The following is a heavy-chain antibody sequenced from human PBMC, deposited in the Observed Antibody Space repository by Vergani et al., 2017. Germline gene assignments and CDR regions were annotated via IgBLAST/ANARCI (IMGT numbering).Heavy chain of an antibody. Sequence: QVQLQQWGGGLLKPSETLSLTCVVNGGSFTSYHWTWIRQSPGEGLEWVGDIDHTGRPDDNPSLKSRLTMSVDKSRNQFSLTLNSVTATETAIYFCARVNTETKGHLYYYYYMDVWGQGTAVTVS. J-gene: IGHJ6*03. D-gene: IGHD4-11*01. CDR1: GGSFTSYH. V-gene: IGHV4-34*01. CDR3: ARVNTETKGHLYYYYYMDV. CDR2: IDHTGRP.